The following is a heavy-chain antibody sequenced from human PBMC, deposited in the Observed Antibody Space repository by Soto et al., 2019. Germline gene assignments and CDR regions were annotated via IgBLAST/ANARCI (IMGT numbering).Heavy chain of an antibody. V-gene: IGHV4-39*01. CDR1: GGSISSSSYY. J-gene: IGHJ5*02. CDR3: ARPKTIGAAAGKGWFDP. D-gene: IGHD6-13*01. CDR2: IYYSGST. Sequence: SETLSLTCTVSGGSISSSSYYWGWIRQPPGKGLEWIGNIYYSGSTYYNPSLKSRVTISVDTSKNQFSLKLSSVTAADTAMYYCARPKTIGAAAGKGWFDPWGQGTLVTVSS.